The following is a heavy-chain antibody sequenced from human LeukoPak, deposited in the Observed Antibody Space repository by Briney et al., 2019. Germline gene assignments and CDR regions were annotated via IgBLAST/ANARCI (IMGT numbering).Heavy chain of an antibody. J-gene: IGHJ3*02. D-gene: IGHD3-3*01. CDR1: GGSISSYY. Sequence: SETLSLTCTVSGGSISSYYWSWIRQPPGKGLEWIGYIYYSGSTNYNPSLKSRVTISVDTSKNQFSLKLSSVTAADTAVYYCARDGTIFRNFDIWGQGTMVTVSS. V-gene: IGHV4-59*12. CDR2: IYYSGST. CDR3: ARDGTIFRNFDI.